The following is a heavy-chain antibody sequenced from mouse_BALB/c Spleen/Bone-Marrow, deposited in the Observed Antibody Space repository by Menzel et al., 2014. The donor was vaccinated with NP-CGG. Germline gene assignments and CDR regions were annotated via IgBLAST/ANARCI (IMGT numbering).Heavy chain of an antibody. CDR3: ARERDYDYAYAMDY. CDR1: GFNIKDTY. D-gene: IGHD2-4*01. V-gene: IGHV14-3*02. J-gene: IGHJ4*01. CDR2: IDPANGNT. Sequence: VQLQQPGAELVKPGASVKLSCTASGFNIKDTYMHWVKQRPEQGLEWIGRIDPANGNTKYDPKFQGKATITADTSSNTAYLQLSSLTSEDTAVYYCARERDYDYAYAMDYWGQGTSVTVPS.